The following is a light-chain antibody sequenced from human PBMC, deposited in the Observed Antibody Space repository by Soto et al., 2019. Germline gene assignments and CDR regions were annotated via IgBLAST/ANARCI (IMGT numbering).Light chain of an antibody. V-gene: IGLV2-14*03. CDR3: SSYTPGSTYV. J-gene: IGLJ1*01. CDR2: DVT. Sequence: QSALTQPASVSGSPGQSITISCTGSSNDVGAYNYVSWYQQYPDKAPKLMIYDVTNRPSGVSTRFSGSKSGNTASLTIFGLQPEDEADYYCSSYTPGSTYVFGTGTKLTVL. CDR1: SNDVGAYNY.